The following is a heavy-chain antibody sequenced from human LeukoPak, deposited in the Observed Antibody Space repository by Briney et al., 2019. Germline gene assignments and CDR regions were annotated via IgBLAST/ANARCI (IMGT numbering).Heavy chain of an antibody. CDR2: INHSGST. CDR3: ARGLRDY. CDR1: GGSFSGYY. Sequence: SETLSLTCAVYGGSFSGYYWSWIRQPPGKGLEWIGEINHSGSTNYNPSLKSRVTISVDTSKNQFSLKLSSVTAADTAVYYCARGLRDYWGQGTLVTVPS. V-gene: IGHV4-34*01. J-gene: IGHJ4*02.